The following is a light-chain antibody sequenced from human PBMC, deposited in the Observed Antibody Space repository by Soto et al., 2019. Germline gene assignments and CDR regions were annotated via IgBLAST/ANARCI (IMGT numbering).Light chain of an antibody. CDR3: CSYAGSSTSYV. J-gene: IGLJ1*01. Sequence: QSVLTQPASVSGSPGQSITISCTGTSSDVGSYKLVSWYQQHPGKAPKLMIYEGSKRPSGVSNRFSGSKSGNTASLTISGLQAEDEADYYCCSYAGSSTSYVFGTGTKVTVL. CDR2: EGS. CDR1: SSDVGSYKL. V-gene: IGLV2-23*01.